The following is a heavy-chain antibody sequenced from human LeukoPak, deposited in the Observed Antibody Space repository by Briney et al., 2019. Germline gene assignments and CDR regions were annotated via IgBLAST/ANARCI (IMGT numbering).Heavy chain of an antibody. Sequence: GGSLRLSCAASGFTFSSYWMHWVRQAPGKGLVWVSRINSDGSSTSYADSVKGRFTISRDNAKNTLYLQMNSLRAEDTAVYYCARGDYYDSSGYNYYYYYMDVWGKGTTVTVSS. J-gene: IGHJ6*03. V-gene: IGHV3-74*01. CDR3: ARGDYYDSSGYNYYYYYMDV. D-gene: IGHD3-22*01. CDR1: GFTFSSYW. CDR2: INSDGSST.